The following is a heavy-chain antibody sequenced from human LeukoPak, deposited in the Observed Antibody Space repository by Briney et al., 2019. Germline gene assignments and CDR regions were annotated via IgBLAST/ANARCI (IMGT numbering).Heavy chain of an antibody. CDR2: IYYSGST. V-gene: IGHV4-61*05. CDR3: ARAPYSYGRPFDY. J-gene: IGHJ4*02. CDR1: GGSISSSSYY. Sequence: PSETLSLTCTVSGGSISSSSYYWGWIRQPPGKGLEWIGYIYYSGSTNYNPSLKSRVTISVDTSKNQFSLKLSSVTAADTAVYYCARAPYSYGRPFDYWGQGTLVTVSS. D-gene: IGHD5-18*01.